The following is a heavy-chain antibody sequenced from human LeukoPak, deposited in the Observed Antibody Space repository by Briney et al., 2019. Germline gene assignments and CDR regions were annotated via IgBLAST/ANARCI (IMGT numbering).Heavy chain of an antibody. Sequence: GGSLRLSCASSGFIFSSYAMHWVRQAPGKGLEWVSGISWNSGSIGYADSVKGRFTISRDNAKNSLYLQMNSLRAEDTALYYCAKLGPYGDYGWFDPWGQGTLVTVSS. V-gene: IGHV3-9*01. CDR2: ISWNSGSI. CDR1: GFIFSSYA. J-gene: IGHJ5*02. CDR3: AKLGPYGDYGWFDP. D-gene: IGHD4-17*01.